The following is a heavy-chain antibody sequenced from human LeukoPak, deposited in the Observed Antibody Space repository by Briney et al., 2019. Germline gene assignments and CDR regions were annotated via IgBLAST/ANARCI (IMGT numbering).Heavy chain of an antibody. V-gene: IGHV3-21*01. CDR1: GFTFSSYS. D-gene: IGHD3-10*01. Sequence: PGGSLRLSCAASGFTFSSYSMNWVRQAPGKGLEWVSSISSSSSYIYYADSVKGRFTISRDNAKNSLYLQMNSLRAEDTAVYYCARAGLWFGELFDMDVWGKGTTVTVSS. J-gene: IGHJ6*03. CDR3: ARAGLWFGELFDMDV. CDR2: ISSSSSYI.